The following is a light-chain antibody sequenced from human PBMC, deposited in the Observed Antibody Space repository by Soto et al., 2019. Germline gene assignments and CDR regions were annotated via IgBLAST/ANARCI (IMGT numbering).Light chain of an antibody. CDR3: QPYNNWPLT. CDR2: GAS. Sequence: EIVMTQSPATLSVSPGERATLSCRASQSISNNLAWYHQKPGQTPRLLIYGASTRSTGIPARFSGRAPGTEFTLTNSSLQSEDVAVYYYQPYNNWPLTFGQGTKLQIK. V-gene: IGKV3-15*01. CDR1: QSISNN. J-gene: IGKJ2*01.